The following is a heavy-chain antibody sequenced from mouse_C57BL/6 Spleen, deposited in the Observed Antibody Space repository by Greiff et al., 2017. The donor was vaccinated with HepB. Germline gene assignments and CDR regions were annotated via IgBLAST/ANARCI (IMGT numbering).Heavy chain of an antibody. D-gene: IGHD2-1*01. J-gene: IGHJ4*01. CDR2: IWSGGST. V-gene: IGHV2-2*01. CDR1: GFSLTSYG. Sequence: VQLQQSGPGLVQPSQSLSITCTVSGFSLTSYGVHWVRQSPGKGLEWLGVIWSGGSTDYNAAFISRLSISKDNTKSQVFFKMNSLQADDTAIYYCAIHSTMVKGTPYYYAMDYWGQGTSVTVSS. CDR3: AIHSTMVKGTPYYYAMDY.